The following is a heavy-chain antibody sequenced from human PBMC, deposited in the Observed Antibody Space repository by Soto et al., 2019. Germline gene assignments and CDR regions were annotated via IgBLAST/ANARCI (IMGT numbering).Heavy chain of an antibody. CDR1: GYSFNSYW. D-gene: IGHD6-19*01. J-gene: IGHJ3*02. CDR3: ARRDVGWSGAFDI. CDR2: IYPGDSDT. Sequence: GESLKTSCQGSGYSFNSYWIGRVRQMPGKGLEWMGIIYPGDSDTRYSPSFQGQVTISADKSISTAYLQWSSLKASDTAMYYCARRDVGWSGAFDIWGQGTMVTVSS. V-gene: IGHV5-51*01.